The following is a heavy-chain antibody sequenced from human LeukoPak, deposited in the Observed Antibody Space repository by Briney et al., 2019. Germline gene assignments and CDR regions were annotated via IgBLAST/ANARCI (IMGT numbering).Heavy chain of an antibody. Sequence: GGSLRLSCAACGFTFSGYAMSLVRQAPGKGLEWVSAISGSGGSTYYADSVKGRFTISRDNSKNTLYLQMNSLRAEDTAVYYCAKVPSRGGNGFDPWGQGTLVTVSS. V-gene: IGHV3-23*01. CDR1: GFTFSGYA. D-gene: IGHD3-10*01. CDR3: AKVPSRGGNGFDP. CDR2: ISGSGGST. J-gene: IGHJ5*02.